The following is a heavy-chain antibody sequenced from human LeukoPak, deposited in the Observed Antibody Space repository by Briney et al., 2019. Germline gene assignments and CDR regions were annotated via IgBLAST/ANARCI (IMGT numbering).Heavy chain of an antibody. CDR2: INPNSGGT. CDR3: ARPYYYDSSGYYPFDY. V-gene: IGHV1-2*02. CDR1: GYTFTGYY. J-gene: IGHJ4*02. Sequence: ASVKVSCKASGYTFTGYYMHWVRQAPGQGLEWMGWINPNSGGTNYAQKFQGRVTMTRDTSISTAYMELSRLRSDDTAVYCCARPYYYDSSGYYPFDYWGQGTLVTVSS. D-gene: IGHD3-22*01.